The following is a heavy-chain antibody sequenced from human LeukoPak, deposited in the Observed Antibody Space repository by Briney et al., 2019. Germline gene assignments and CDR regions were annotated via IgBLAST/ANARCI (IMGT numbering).Heavy chain of an antibody. D-gene: IGHD3-10*02. CDR1: GYTFTGYY. V-gene: IGHV1-46*01. CDR2: INPSGGST. J-gene: IGHJ1*01. Sequence: ASVKVSCKASGYTFTGYYMHWVRQAPGQGLEWMGIINPSGGSTSYAQKFQGRVTMTRDTSTSTVYMELSSLRSGDTAVYYCARDCLPFYSVPQHWGQGTLVTVSS. CDR3: ARDCLPFYSVPQH.